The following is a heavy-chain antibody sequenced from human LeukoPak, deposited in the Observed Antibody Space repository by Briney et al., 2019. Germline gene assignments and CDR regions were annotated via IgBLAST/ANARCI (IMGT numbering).Heavy chain of an antibody. D-gene: IGHD3-16*01. J-gene: IGHJ5*02. CDR2: INHSGST. CDR3: ARGLSTRVTHWGYWFDP. V-gene: IGHV4-34*01. Sequence: SETLSLTCAVYGGSFSGYYWSWIRQPPGKGLEWIGEINHSGSTNYNPSLKSRVTISVDTSKNQFSLKLSSVTAADTAVYYCARGLSTRVTHWGYWFDPWGQGTLVTVSS. CDR1: GGSFSGYY.